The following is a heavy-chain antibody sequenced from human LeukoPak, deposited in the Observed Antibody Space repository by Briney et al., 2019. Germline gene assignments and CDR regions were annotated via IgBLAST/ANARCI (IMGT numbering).Heavy chain of an antibody. J-gene: IGHJ4*02. CDR1: GFNFSSYW. Sequence: GGSLRLSCAASGFNFSSYWMSWVRQAPGKGLEWVANIKDDGSEKYYVDSVKGRFTISRDDAKNSLYLQMNSLRAEDTAVYYCARARDSSWGYWGQGTLVTVSS. CDR2: IKDDGSEK. CDR3: ARARDSSWGY. V-gene: IGHV3-7*03. D-gene: IGHD6-13*01.